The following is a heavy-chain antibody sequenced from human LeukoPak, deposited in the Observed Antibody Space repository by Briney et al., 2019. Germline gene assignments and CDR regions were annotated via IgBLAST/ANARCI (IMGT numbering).Heavy chain of an antibody. D-gene: IGHD6-19*01. V-gene: IGHV4-59*12. CDR3: ARLATTGVSGNDAFDL. Sequence: SGTLSLICTVSGGSISSYYWSWIRRPPGEGLEWFVGIYFSGSTNYNSSLKSRVSISADTSKSLCSPKLTFMTPADTAAYIYARLATTGVSGNDAFDLWGQGPMVTVSS. CDR2: IYFSGST. CDR1: GGSISSYY. J-gene: IGHJ3*01.